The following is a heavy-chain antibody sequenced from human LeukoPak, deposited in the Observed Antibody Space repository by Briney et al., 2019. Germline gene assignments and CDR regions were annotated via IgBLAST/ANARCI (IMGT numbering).Heavy chain of an antibody. V-gene: IGHV3-23*01. CDR3: ARGVGDSYYYGMDV. Sequence: GGSLRLSCTASEFTFSSRAMSWVRQAPGKGLEWVSAINAGGGSTYYAYYADSVKGRFTISRDNAKNSLYLQMNSLRAEDTAVYYCARGVGDSYYYGMDVWGQGTTVTVSS. J-gene: IGHJ6*02. CDR2: INAGGGSTYYA. D-gene: IGHD4-17*01. CDR1: EFTFSSRA.